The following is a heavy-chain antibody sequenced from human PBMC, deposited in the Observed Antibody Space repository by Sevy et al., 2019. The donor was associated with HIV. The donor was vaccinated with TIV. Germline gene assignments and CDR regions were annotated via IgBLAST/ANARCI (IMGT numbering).Heavy chain of an antibody. V-gene: IGHV4-59*13. CDR3: ARGFAIEGLYFDF. D-gene: IGHD1-26*01. CDR2: IQYSGTT. Sequence: SETLSLSCSFSGDFISTYYWTWIRQAPGKGVDWIGSIQYSGTTNYNPSPKSRVTISIDTSKNQFSLNLSSVTAADTALYFCARGFAIEGLYFDFWGQGILVTVSS. J-gene: IGHJ4*02. CDR1: GDFISTYY.